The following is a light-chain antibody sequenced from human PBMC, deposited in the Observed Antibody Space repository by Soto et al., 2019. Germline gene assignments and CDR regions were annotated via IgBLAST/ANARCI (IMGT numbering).Light chain of an antibody. V-gene: IGKV1-33*01. CDR1: PDISNN. CDR3: QQYDDMPRT. J-gene: IGKJ2*01. CDR2: DAS. Sequence: DNQLTQSPSSLSASVGDRVTITCQASPDISNNLHWYQVKPGQAPKLLSYDASNLETGDPSRFSRRGSGTDLYFTINSLPREDVATYYYQQYDDMPRTFGQGTELHIK.